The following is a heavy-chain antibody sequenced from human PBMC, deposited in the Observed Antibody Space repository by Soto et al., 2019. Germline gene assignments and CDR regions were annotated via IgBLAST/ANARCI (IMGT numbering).Heavy chain of an antibody. CDR3: AKYLSLSGYFY. CDR1: GFTFSSYA. Sequence: EVQLLESGGGLVQPGGSLRLSCAASGFTFSSYAMSWVRQAPGKGLEWVSAISGSGGSTYYADSVKGRFTISRDNSKNPIHQQMNSLSAEDTAVYYSAKYLSLSGYFYWGQGTLVTVSS. V-gene: IGHV3-23*01. D-gene: IGHD5-18*01. J-gene: IGHJ4*02. CDR2: ISGSGGST.